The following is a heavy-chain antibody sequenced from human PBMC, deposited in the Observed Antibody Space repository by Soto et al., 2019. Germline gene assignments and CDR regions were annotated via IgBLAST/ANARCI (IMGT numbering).Heavy chain of an antibody. Sequence: SETLSLTCTVSGGSISSGDYYWSWIRQPPGKGLEWIGYIYYSGSTYYNPSLKSRVTISVDTSKIQFSLKLSSVTAADTAVYYCAREVRGSSSWYPYYFDYWGQGTLVTVSS. CDR3: AREVRGSSSWYPYYFDY. D-gene: IGHD6-13*01. CDR2: IYYSGST. CDR1: GGSISSGDYY. V-gene: IGHV4-30-4*01. J-gene: IGHJ4*02.